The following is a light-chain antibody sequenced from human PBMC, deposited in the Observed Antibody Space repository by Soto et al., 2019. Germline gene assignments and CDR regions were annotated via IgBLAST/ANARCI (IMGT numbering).Light chain of an antibody. V-gene: IGLV7-46*01. CDR3: FLSYNGIRV. CDR2: DTD. Sequence: QAVVTQEPSLTVSPGETVTLTCGSSTGPVTGGHYPYWFQQKPGQAPKTLIYDTDYRLSRTPARFSGSLLGGKAALTLSGAQPEDEADYYCFLSYNGIRVFGGGTKLTVL. J-gene: IGLJ2*01. CDR1: TGPVTGGHY.